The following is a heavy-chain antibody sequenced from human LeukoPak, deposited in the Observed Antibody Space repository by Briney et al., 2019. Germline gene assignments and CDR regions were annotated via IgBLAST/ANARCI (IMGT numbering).Heavy chain of an antibody. J-gene: IGHJ3*02. D-gene: IGHD2-8*01. Sequence: ASVKVSCKASGYTFTNYSVSWVRQAPGQGLEWMGWIRTYSGYTNYAQNLQGRVTMTTDTSTNTAYMELRSLRSDDTAVYYCARDRSYCTNGVCSDDAFDIWGQGTMVTVSS. CDR1: GYTFTNYS. V-gene: IGHV1-18*01. CDR2: IRTYSGYT. CDR3: ARDRSYCTNGVCSDDAFDI.